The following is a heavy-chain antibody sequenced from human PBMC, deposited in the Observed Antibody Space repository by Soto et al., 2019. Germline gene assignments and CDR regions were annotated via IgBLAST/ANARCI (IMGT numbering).Heavy chain of an antibody. CDR1: GFTVSSNY. J-gene: IGHJ4*02. V-gene: IGHV3-53*01. CDR3: AREGSDSSGYYFDY. D-gene: IGHD3-22*01. CDR2: IYSGGST. Sequence: EVQLVESGGGLIQPGGSLRLSCAASGFTVSSNYMSWVRRAPGKGLEWVSVIYSGGSTYYADSVKGRFTISRDNSKNTLYLQMNSLRAEDTAVYYCAREGSDSSGYYFDYWGQGTLVTVSS.